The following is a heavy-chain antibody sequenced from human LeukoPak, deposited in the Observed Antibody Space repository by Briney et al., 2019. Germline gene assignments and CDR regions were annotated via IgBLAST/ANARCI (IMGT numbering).Heavy chain of an antibody. D-gene: IGHD6-6*01. V-gene: IGHV4-59*12. J-gene: IGHJ4*02. CDR2: IYYSGST. CDR3: ARDLIAARPLSDY. CDR1: GGSISSYY. Sequence: SETLSLTCTVSGGSISSYYWSWIRQPPGKGLEWIGYIYYSGSTNYNPSLKSRVTISVDTSKNQFSLKLSSVTAADTAVYYCARDLIAARPLSDYWGQGTLVTVSS.